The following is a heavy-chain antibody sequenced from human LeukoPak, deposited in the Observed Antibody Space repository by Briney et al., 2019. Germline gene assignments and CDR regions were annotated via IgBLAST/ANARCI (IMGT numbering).Heavy chain of an antibody. Sequence: SETLSLTCTVSGGSISSYYWSWIRQPAGKGLEWIGRIYNSGSTNYNPSLKSRVTMSVDTSKNQFSLKLSSVTAADTAVYYCARDLRRYSSGWFDAFDIWGQGTMVTVSS. J-gene: IGHJ3*02. V-gene: IGHV4-4*07. CDR2: IYNSGST. CDR1: GGSISSYY. CDR3: ARDLRRYSSGWFDAFDI. D-gene: IGHD6-19*01.